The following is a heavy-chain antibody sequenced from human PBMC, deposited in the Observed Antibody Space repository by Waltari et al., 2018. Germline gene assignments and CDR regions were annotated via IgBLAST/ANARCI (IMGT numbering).Heavy chain of an antibody. V-gene: IGHV3-23*01. CDR2: ISGAGDST. Sequence: EVQLLQSGGGLVQPGGSLRLSCAASGFTFSRYALSWVRQAPGTGLEWVSAISGAGDSTHFADSVKGRFTVSRDNSKNTLSLQMNSLRTEDTAVYYCAKAAGRSSAYWMDVWGQGTTVTVSS. CDR3: AKAAGRSSAYWMDV. CDR1: GFTFSRYA. D-gene: IGHD3-22*01. J-gene: IGHJ6*02.